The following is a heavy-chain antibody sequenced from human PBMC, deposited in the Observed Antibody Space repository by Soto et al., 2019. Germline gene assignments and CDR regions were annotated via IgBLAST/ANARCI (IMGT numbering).Heavy chain of an antibody. V-gene: IGHV1-46*01. Sequence: QVQLVQSGAEVKKPGASVKVSCKASGYTFTSYYMHWVRQAPGQGLEWLGIINPSGGSTSYAQKFQGRVTMTRETSTSTVYMELSSLRSEDTAVYYCARVPHYYDSSGYAVLDAFDIWGQGTMVTVSS. J-gene: IGHJ3*02. CDR1: GYTFTSYY. CDR2: INPSGGST. D-gene: IGHD3-22*01. CDR3: ARVPHYYDSSGYAVLDAFDI.